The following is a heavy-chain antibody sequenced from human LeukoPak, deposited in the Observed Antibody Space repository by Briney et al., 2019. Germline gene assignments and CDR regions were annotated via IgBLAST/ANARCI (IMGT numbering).Heavy chain of an antibody. D-gene: IGHD3-9*01. CDR1: GFTFSNAW. Sequence: GGSLRLSCAASGFTFSNAWMSWVRQAPGKGLEWVGRIKSKTDGGTTDYAAPVKGRFTISRDDSKNTLYLQMNSLKTEDTAVYYCTTHAEYYDILTGYRYIAPDAFDIWGQGTMVTVSS. V-gene: IGHV3-15*01. CDR2: IKSKTDGGTT. J-gene: IGHJ3*02. CDR3: TTHAEYYDILTGYRYIAPDAFDI.